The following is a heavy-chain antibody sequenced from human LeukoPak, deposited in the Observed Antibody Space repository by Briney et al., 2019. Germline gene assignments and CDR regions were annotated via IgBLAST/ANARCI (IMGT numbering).Heavy chain of an antibody. J-gene: IGHJ4*02. D-gene: IGHD2-15*01. CDR3: ARRGYCSGGSCSRFDY. V-gene: IGHV5-51*01. CDR2: IYPGDSDT. CDR1: GYSFTNYW. Sequence: GESLKISCKGSGYSFTNYWIGWVRQMPGKGLEWMGIIYPGDSDTRYSPSFQGQVTISADKSISTAYLQWSSLKASDTAMYYCARRGYCSGGSCSRFDYWGQGTLVTVSS.